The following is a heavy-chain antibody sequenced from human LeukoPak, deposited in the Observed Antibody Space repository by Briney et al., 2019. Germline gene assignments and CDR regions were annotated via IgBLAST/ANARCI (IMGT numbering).Heavy chain of an antibody. V-gene: IGHV1-69*01. D-gene: IGHD3-10*01. J-gene: IGHJ6*03. Sequence: GSSVKVSCKASGGTFSSYAISWVRQAPGQGLEWMGGIIPIFGTANYAQKFQGRVTITADESTSTAYMELSSLRSEDTAVYYCARSRPKYGSGSPKFYYYYMDVWGKGTTVTVSS. CDR2: IIPIFGTA. CDR1: GGTFSSYA. CDR3: ARSRPKYGSGSPKFYYYYMDV.